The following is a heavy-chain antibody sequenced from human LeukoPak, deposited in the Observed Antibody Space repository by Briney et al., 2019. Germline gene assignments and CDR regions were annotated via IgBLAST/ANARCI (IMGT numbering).Heavy chain of an antibody. CDR1: GDSISSSSYY. CDR2: INYSGST. CDR3: ATEYCASSSCRFDS. V-gene: IGHV4-39*07. Sequence: PSETLSLTCSVSGDSISSSSYYWGWIRQSPGKGLQWLGGINYSGSTIYNPSLNSRVTTSVDTPKNQFSLKLTSVTAADTAIYYCATEYCASSSCRFDSWGQGTLVTVSS. D-gene: IGHD2-2*01. J-gene: IGHJ4*02.